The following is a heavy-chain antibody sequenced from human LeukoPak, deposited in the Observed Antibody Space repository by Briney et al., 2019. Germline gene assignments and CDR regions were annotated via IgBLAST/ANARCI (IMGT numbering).Heavy chain of an antibody. CDR1: GFTFSSYS. CDR2: ISSSSSYI. Sequence: GGSLRLSCAASGFTFSSYSMNWVRQAPGKGLEWVSSISSSSSYIYYADSVKGRFAISRDNAKSSLYLQMNSLRAEDTAVYYCAGVVPAAIDAFDIWGQGTMVTVSS. CDR3: AGVVPAAIDAFDI. V-gene: IGHV3-21*01. J-gene: IGHJ3*02. D-gene: IGHD2-2*01.